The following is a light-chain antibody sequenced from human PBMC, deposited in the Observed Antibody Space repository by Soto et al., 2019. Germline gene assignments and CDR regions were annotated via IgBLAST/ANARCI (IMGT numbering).Light chain of an antibody. CDR2: EVT. CDR3: SSYTSTNTLV. CDR1: SSDIGAYEY. J-gene: IGLJ3*02. V-gene: IGLV2-14*01. Sequence: QSALTQPASVSGSPGQSITIPCTGTSSDIGAYEYVSWYQQHPGEPPKLLIHEVTYRPSGVPHRFSGSKSGNTASLTISGLQADDEANYYCSSYTSTNTLVFGAGTKVTVL.